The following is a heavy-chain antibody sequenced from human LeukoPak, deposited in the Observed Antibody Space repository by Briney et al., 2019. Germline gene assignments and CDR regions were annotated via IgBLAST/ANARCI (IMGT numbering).Heavy chain of an antibody. CDR2: IYYSGST. Sequence: SETLSLTCTVSGGSISSSSYYWGWIRQPPGKGLEWIGSIYYSGSTYYNPSLKSRVTISVDTSKNQFSLKLSSVTAADTAVYYCERPRLPGATFDYWGQGTLVTVSS. CDR1: GGSISSSSYY. V-gene: IGHV4-39*01. J-gene: IGHJ4*02. D-gene: IGHD5-12*01. CDR3: ERPRLPGATFDY.